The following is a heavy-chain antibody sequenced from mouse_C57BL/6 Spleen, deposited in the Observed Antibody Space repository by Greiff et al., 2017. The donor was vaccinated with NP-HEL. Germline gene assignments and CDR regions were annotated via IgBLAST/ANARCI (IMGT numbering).Heavy chain of an antibody. CDR2: IYPGDGDT. V-gene: IGHV1-80*01. Sequence: QVQLKESGAELVKPGASVKISCKASGYAFSSYWMNWVKQRPGKGLEWIGQIYPGDGDTNYNGKFKGKATLTADKSSSTAYMQLSSLTSEDSAVYFCARDGGVLCFDYWGQGTTLTVSS. CDR3: ARDGGVLCFDY. J-gene: IGHJ2*01. CDR1: GYAFSSYW. D-gene: IGHD2-3*01.